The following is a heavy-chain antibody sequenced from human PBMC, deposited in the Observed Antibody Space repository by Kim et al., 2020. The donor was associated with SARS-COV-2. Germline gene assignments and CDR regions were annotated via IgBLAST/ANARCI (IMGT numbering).Heavy chain of an antibody. V-gene: IGHV1-69*01. D-gene: IGHD3-22*01. CDR3: ARDGVYDSSGYYYNY. Sequence: QKFQGRVTITADESTSTAYMGLSSLRSEDTAVYYCARDGVYDSSGYYYNYWGQGTLVTVSS. J-gene: IGHJ4*02.